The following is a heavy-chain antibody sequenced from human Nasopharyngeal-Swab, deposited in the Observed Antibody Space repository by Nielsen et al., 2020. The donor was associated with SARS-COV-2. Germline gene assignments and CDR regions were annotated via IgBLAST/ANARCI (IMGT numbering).Heavy chain of an antibody. CDR3: ARDRGVNDYVWGSYRKSDAFDI. CDR2: INPSGGST. Sequence: ASVKVSCKASGYTFTSYYMHWVRQAPGQGLEWMGIINPSGGSTSYAQKFQGRVTMTRDTSTSTVYTELSSLRSEDTAVYYCARDRGVNDYVWGSYRKSDAFDIWGQGTMVTVSS. J-gene: IGHJ3*02. D-gene: IGHD3-16*02. V-gene: IGHV1-46*01. CDR1: GYTFTSYY.